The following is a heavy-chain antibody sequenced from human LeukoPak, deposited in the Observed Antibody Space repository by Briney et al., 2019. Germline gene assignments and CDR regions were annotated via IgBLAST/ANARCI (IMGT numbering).Heavy chain of an antibody. CDR1: GFTFSSYE. V-gene: IGHV3-48*03. Sequence: GGSLRLSCAASGFTFSSYEMNWVRQAPGKGLEWVSYISSSGSTIYYADSVKGRFTISRDNAKNSLYLQMNSLRAEDTALYYCARGLYYYDSSGYYYLGYWGQGTLVTVSS. CDR2: ISSSGSTI. J-gene: IGHJ4*02. D-gene: IGHD3-22*01. CDR3: ARGLYYYDSSGYYYLGY.